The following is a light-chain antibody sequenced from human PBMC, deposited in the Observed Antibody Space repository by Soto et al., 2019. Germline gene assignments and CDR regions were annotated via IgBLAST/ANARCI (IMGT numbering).Light chain of an antibody. CDR1: SSDVGGYNY. CDR2: DVS. Sequence: QSALTQPASVSGSPGQSITISCTGTSSDVGGYNYVSWYQQHPGKAPKLMIYDVSNRPSGVSNRFSGSKSGNTASLTISGLQAEDEADYYFSSYTSSSLVVFGGGTKVTVL. J-gene: IGLJ2*01. CDR3: SSYTSSSLVV. V-gene: IGLV2-14*01.